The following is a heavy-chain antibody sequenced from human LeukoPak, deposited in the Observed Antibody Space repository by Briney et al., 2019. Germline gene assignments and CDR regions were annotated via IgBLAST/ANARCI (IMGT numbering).Heavy chain of an antibody. CDR2: IYHSGST. D-gene: IGHD6-13*01. V-gene: IGHV4-38-2*02. J-gene: IGHJ3*02. CDR3: ARDGSSWYSAFDI. CDR1: GGSISSYY. Sequence: SETLSLTCTVSGGSISSYYWSWIRQPPGKGLEWIGSIYHSGSTYYNPSLKSRVTISVDTSKNQFSLKLSSVTAADTAVYYCARDGSSWYSAFDIWGQGTMVTVSS.